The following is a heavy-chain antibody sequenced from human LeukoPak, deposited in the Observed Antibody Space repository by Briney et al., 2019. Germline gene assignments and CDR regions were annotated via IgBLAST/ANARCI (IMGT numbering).Heavy chain of an antibody. CDR1: GFTFGDYA. D-gene: IGHD1-14*01. J-gene: IGHJ5*02. Sequence: TGGSLRLSCTASGFTFGDYAMSWVRQAPGKGLEWVAIISSDGSNKYYADSVKGRFTISRDNAKNSLHLQMNSLRAEDTAVYYCARQPGPWGQGTLVTVSS. CDR3: ARQPGP. V-gene: IGHV3-30*04. CDR2: ISSDGSNK.